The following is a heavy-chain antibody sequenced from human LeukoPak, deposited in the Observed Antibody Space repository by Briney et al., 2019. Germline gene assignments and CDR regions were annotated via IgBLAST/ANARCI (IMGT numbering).Heavy chain of an antibody. J-gene: IGHJ5*02. D-gene: IGHD6-19*01. CDR2: IYYSGST. Sequence: XXQPPGXGLEWIGSIYYSGSTNYNPSLKSRVTISVDTSKNQFSLRLSSVTAADTAVYYCARGTAVAGTWGQGTLVTVSS. V-gene: IGHV4-39*07. CDR3: ARGTAVAGT.